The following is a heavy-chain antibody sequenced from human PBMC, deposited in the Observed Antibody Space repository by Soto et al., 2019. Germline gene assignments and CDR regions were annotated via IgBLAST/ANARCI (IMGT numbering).Heavy chain of an antibody. CDR3: ARVRYCSGGSCHSNPLDY. D-gene: IGHD2-15*01. Sequence: QVQLVQSGTEVKKPGASVTVSCKTYGYTFTNYGISWVRQAPGQGPEWMGWISGYNSNTDYAQNLQGRVTMTTDTSTSTAYMELRSLRSDDTAVYYCARVRYCSGGSCHSNPLDYWGQGTLVTVSS. J-gene: IGHJ4*02. CDR2: ISGYNSNT. CDR1: GYTFTNYG. V-gene: IGHV1-18*01.